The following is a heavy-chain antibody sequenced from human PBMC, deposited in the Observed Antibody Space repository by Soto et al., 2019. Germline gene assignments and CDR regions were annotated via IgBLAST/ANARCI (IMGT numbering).Heavy chain of an antibody. CDR3: AGETTVTSWFDP. J-gene: IGHJ5*02. CDR2: ISAYNGNT. V-gene: IGHV1-18*01. D-gene: IGHD4-4*01. Sequence: ASVTVSCKASGYTFTRYGIIWVRQAPGQGLEWMGWISAYNGNTNYAQKLQGRVTMTTDTSTSTAYMELRSLRSDDTAVYYCAGETTVTSWFDPWGQGTLVTVSS. CDR1: GYTFTRYG.